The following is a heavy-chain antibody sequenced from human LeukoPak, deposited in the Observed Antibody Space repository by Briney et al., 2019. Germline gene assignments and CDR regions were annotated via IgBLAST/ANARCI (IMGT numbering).Heavy chain of an antibody. CDR1: GGSFSGYY. CDR3: ARGASTTVAGRDFDY. Sequence: PSETLPLTCAVYGGSFSGYYWSWIRQPPGKGLEWIGEINHSGSTNYNPSLKSRVTISVDTSKNQFSLKLSSVTAADTAVYYCARGASTTVAGRDFDYWGQGTLVTVSS. CDR2: INHSGST. V-gene: IGHV4-34*01. J-gene: IGHJ4*02. D-gene: IGHD6-19*01.